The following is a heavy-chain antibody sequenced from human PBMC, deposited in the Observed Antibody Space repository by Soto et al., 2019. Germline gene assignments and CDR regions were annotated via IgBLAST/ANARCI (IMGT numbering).Heavy chain of an antibody. Sequence: HPVEFRRLSYAASGFTFSSYWMHWVRQVPGKGLAWVSRINNDGSAATYADSVKGRFTISRDNAKNTVYLQMNSLRAEDTAVYYCVRDKPHNWFDPWGQGT. CDR1: GFTFSSYW. CDR2: INNDGSAA. V-gene: IGHV3-74*01. J-gene: IGHJ5*02. CDR3: VRDKPHNWFDP.